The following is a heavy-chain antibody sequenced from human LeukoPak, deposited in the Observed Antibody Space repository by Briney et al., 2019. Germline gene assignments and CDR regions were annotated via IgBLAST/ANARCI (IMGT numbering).Heavy chain of an antibody. Sequence: GGSLRLSCAASGFTFSSYAMSWVRQAPGKGLEWVSAISGSGGSTYYADSVKGRFTISRDNSKNTLYLQMNSLRAEDTAVYYCARDPLGYYDSSGYLPYYFDYWGQGTLVTVSS. CDR3: ARDPLGYYDSSGYLPYYFDY. D-gene: IGHD3-22*01. V-gene: IGHV3-23*01. J-gene: IGHJ4*02. CDR1: GFTFSSYA. CDR2: ISGSGGST.